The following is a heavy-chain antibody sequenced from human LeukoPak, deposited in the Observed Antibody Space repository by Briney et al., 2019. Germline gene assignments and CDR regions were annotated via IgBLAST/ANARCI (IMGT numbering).Heavy chain of an antibody. J-gene: IGHJ4*02. CDR1: GFTFSSYA. D-gene: IGHD2-21*02. CDR2: ISGSGGST. V-gene: IGHV3-23*01. Sequence: GSPRLSCAASGFTFSSYAMSWVRQAPGKGLEWVSAISGSGGSTYYADSVKGRFTISRDNSKNTLYLQMNSLRVEDTAMYYCAGSLAYCGGDCRLGDYWGQGTLVTVSS. CDR3: AGSLAYCGGDCRLGDY.